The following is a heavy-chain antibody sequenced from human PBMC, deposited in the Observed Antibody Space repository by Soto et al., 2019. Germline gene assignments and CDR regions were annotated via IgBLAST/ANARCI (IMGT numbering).Heavy chain of an antibody. Sequence: PGGSLRLSCAASGFTFSSYAMSWVRQAPEKGLEWVSAISGSGGSTYYADSVKGRFTISRDNSKNTLYLQMNSLRAEDTAVYYCAKDGPQYCSSTSCSSTYYDFWSGYLYYYYYMDVWGKGTTVTVSS. CDR2: ISGSGGST. CDR3: AKDGPQYCSSTSCSSTYYDFWSGYLYYYYYMDV. J-gene: IGHJ6*03. D-gene: IGHD3-3*01. CDR1: GFTFSSYA. V-gene: IGHV3-23*01.